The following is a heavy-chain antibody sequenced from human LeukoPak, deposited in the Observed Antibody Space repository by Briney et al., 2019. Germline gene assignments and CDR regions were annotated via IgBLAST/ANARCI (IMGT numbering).Heavy chain of an antibody. CDR3: VRKASYYDSSEDGYFDL. Sequence: GSLRLSCAASGFTFSSYAMTWVRQAPGKGLEWVSGISSSGGTTYHADSVKGRFTISRYNSKNTLYLQMNSLRAEDTAVYYCVRKASYYDSSEDGYFDLWGRGTLVTVSS. CDR2: ISSSGGTT. J-gene: IGHJ2*01. D-gene: IGHD3-22*01. CDR1: GFTFSSYA. V-gene: IGHV3-23*01.